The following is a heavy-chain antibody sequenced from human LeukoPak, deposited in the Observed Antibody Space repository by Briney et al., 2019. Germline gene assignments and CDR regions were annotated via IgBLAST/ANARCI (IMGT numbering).Heavy chain of an antibody. CDR3: ARSASRGSYYLDY. Sequence: PGGSLRLSCAASGFTFSSYGMHWVRQAPGRGLEWVAVIWYDGSNKYYADSVKGRFTISRDNSKNTLYLQMNSLRAEDTAVYYCARSASRGSYYLDYWGQGTLVTVSS. CDR2: IWYDGSNK. V-gene: IGHV3-33*01. J-gene: IGHJ4*02. CDR1: GFTFSSYG. D-gene: IGHD1-26*01.